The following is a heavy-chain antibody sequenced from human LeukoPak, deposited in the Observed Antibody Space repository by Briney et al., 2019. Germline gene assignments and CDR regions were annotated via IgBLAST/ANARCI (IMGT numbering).Heavy chain of an antibody. D-gene: IGHD1-26*01. CDR1: GFTFSSYA. CDR2: ISGSGGST. CDR3: AKGGVGAYAIRSYYFDY. J-gene: IGHJ4*02. V-gene: IGHV3-23*01. Sequence: GGSLRLSCSASGFTFSSYAMSWVRQAPGKGLEWVSAISGSGGSTYYADSVKGRFTISRDNSKNTLYLQMNSLRAEDTAVYYCAKGGVGAYAIRSYYFDYWGQGTLVTVSS.